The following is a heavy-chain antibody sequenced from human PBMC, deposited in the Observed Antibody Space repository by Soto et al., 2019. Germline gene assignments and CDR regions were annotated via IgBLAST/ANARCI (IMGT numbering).Heavy chain of an antibody. CDR1: GDTVNIYT. J-gene: IGHJ5*02. CDR2: IIPILGIA. CDR3: ARDPDLPVPDP. Sequence: SVKISSTASGDTVNIYTITWVRKAPGQGLEWMGRIIPILGIANYAQKFQGRVTITADKSTSTAYMELSSLRSEDTAVYYCARDPDLPVPDPWGQGTLVTVSS. V-gene: IGHV1-69*04.